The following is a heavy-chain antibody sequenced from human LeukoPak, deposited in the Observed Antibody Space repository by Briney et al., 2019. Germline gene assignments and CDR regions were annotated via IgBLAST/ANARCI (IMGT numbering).Heavy chain of an antibody. Sequence: GGSLRLSCAASEFTFSSYSMNWVRQAPGKGLEWVSSISSSSNYIYYADSMKGRFTISRDNAKNSLYLQMNSLRAEDTAVYFCAREMAAGTFDDWGQGALVTVSS. CDR1: EFTFSSYS. CDR2: ISSSSNYI. CDR3: AREMAAGTFDD. D-gene: IGHD5-24*01. J-gene: IGHJ4*02. V-gene: IGHV3-21*01.